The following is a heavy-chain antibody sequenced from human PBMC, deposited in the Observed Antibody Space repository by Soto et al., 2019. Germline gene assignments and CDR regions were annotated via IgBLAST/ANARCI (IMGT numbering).Heavy chain of an antibody. D-gene: IGHD2-15*01. V-gene: IGHV3-23*01. CDR2: ISGSGGST. J-gene: IGHJ4*02. CDR3: AKDAGSVCSGGSCYFQALDS. CDR1: GFTFSSYA. Sequence: GSLRLSCAASGFTFSSYAMSWVRQAPGKGLEWVSAISGSGGSTYYADSVKGRFTISRDNSKNTLYVQMNSLRVDDTAVYYCAKDAGSVCSGGSCYFQALDSWGQGTLVTVSS.